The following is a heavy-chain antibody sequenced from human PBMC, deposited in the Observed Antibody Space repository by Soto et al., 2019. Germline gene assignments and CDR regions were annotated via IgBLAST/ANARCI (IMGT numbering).Heavy chain of an antibody. CDR2: ISSNGGST. CDR1: GFTFSSYA. V-gene: IGHV3-64D*08. Sequence: GGSLRLSCSASGFTFSSYAMHWVRQAPGKGLEYVSAISSNGGSTYYADSVKGRFTISRDNSKNTLYLQMSSLRAEDTAVYYCVMGVVGCCSSTSCYDYWGQGNLVTVSS. CDR3: VMGVVGCCSSTSCYDY. J-gene: IGHJ4*02. D-gene: IGHD2-2*01.